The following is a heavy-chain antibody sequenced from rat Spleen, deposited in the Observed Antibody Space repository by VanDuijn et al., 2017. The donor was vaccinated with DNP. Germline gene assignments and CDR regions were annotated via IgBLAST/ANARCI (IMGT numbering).Heavy chain of an antibody. D-gene: IGHD1-10*01. CDR3: ARHPYNNYGYYFDY. CDR1: GFTFSNYG. V-gene: IGHV5S14*01. CDR2: VSTGGGNT. J-gene: IGHJ2*01. Sequence: EVQLVESGGGLVQPGRSMKLSCAASGFTFSNYGMAWVRQTPTKGLEWVASVSTGGGNTYYRDSVKGRFTISRDNAKNTQYLQMDSLRSEDTATYYCARHPYNNYGYYFDYWGQGVMVTVSS.